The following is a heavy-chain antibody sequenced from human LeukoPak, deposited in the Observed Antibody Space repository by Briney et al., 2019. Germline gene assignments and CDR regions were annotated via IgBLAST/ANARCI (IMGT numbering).Heavy chain of an antibody. CDR2: ISAYNGNT. CDR1: GYTFTSYG. J-gene: IGHJ4*02. Sequence: GASVKVSCKASGYTFTSYGISWVRQAPGQGLEWMGWISAYNGNTNYAQKLQGRVTMTTDTSTSTAYMELRSLRSDDTAVYYCARLYYGSGSNYLGAQYYFDYWGQGTLVTVSS. D-gene: IGHD3-10*01. CDR3: ARLYYGSGSNYLGAQYYFDY. V-gene: IGHV1-18*01.